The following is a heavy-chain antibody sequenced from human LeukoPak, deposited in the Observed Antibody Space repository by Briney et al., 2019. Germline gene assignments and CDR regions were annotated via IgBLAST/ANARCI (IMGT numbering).Heavy chain of an antibody. CDR2: ISSSSDYI. J-gene: IGHJ6*02. CDR1: GFTFSDYS. V-gene: IGHV3-21*01. Sequence: GGSVRLSCPASGFTFSDYSMSWVRQTPGKGLEWVSSISSSSDYIYYADSVKGRLTISRDNARNSLYLQMNSLRAEDTAVYYCARSRSVSNYKGMDVWGQGTTVTVSS. D-gene: IGHD5/OR15-5a*01. CDR3: ARSRSVSNYKGMDV.